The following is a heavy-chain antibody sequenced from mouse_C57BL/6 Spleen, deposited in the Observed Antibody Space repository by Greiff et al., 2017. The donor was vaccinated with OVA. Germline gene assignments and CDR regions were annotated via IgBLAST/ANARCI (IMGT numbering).Heavy chain of an antibody. CDR3: ARSGSWDAY. J-gene: IGHJ2*01. CDR2: INPGSGSP. Sequence: VQLQQSGAELVKPGASVKMSCKASGYTFTSYWITWVKRRPGQGLGWIGDINPGSGSPNYNEKLKSKATLTVDTSSSTAYMQLSSLTSEDSAVYYCARSGSWDAYWGQGTTLTVSS. V-gene: IGHV1-55*01. D-gene: IGHD1-1*02. CDR1: GYTFTSYW.